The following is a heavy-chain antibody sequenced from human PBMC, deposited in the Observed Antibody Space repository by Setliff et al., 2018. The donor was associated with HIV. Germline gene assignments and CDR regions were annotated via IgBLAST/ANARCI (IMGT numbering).Heavy chain of an antibody. V-gene: IGHV4-34*01. Sequence: PSETLSLTCAVYGVSFNSYYWTWIRQPPGKGLEWIGEINHNGTTSYNSSLKSRVTISVDTSTNQFSLKLSSVTAADTAVYYCARGQPQGGGTYWSAFDIWGQGTMVTVSS. CDR3: ARGQPQGGGTYWSAFDI. J-gene: IGHJ3*02. CDR1: GVSFNSYY. D-gene: IGHD1-26*01. CDR2: INHNGTT.